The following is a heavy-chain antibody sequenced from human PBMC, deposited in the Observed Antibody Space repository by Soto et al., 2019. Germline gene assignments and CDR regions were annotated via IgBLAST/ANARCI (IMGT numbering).Heavy chain of an antibody. D-gene: IGHD2-21*01. CDR2: IYGSGRGI. CDR1: GLPHSGFA. J-gene: IGHJ4*02. CDR3: AKGAVYNDGLWLMDH. V-gene: IGHV3-23*05. Sequence: GGSLRLSCSASGLPHSGFAMMWVRQAPGKGLECVAGIYGSGRGIEYADSVKGRFTISRANSKNTVYLQMTDLRADDTAVYYCAKGAVYNDGLWLMDHWGRGTQVTVSS.